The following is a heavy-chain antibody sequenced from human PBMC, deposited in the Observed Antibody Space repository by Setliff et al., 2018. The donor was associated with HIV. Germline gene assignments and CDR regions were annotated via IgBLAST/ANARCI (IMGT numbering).Heavy chain of an antibody. CDR1: GGSISSYY. V-gene: IGHV4-4*09. D-gene: IGHD5-18*01. CDR2: IDNSGST. CDR3: ARRGYSYVERVYYYYMDV. J-gene: IGHJ6*03. Sequence: KPSETLSLTCTVSGGSISSYYWSWIRQPPGKGLEWIGYIDNSGSTNYNPSLKSRVTISVDTSKNQISLKLSSVTAADTAMHYCARRGYSYVERVYYYYMDVWGKGTTVTVSS.